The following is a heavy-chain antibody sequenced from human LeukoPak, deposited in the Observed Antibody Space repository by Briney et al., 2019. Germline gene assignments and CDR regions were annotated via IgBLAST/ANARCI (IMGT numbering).Heavy chain of an antibody. V-gene: IGHV1-69*05. D-gene: IGHD4-17*01. CDR3: ATTSMYGDYVAFAFAH. CDR1: GGTFSSYA. J-gene: IGHJ4*02. CDR2: IIPMFGTT. Sequence: ASVKVSCKASGGTFSSYAISWVRQAPGQGLEWMEGIIPMFGTTKYAQEFQGRVTITTDESTRTAYMELSSLRSEDTAVFYCATTSMYGDYVAFAFAHWGQGTLVTVSS.